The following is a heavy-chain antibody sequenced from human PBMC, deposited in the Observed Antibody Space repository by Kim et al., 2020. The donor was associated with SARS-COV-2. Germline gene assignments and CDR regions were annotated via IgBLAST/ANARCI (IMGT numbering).Heavy chain of an antibody. Sequence: GGSLRLSCAASGFTFSSYAMSWVRQAPGKGLEWVSAISGSGGSTYYADSVKGRFTISRDNSKNTLYLQMNSLRAEDTAVYYCAKPRLIRYFDWLSPSYGMDVWGQGTTVTVSS. D-gene: IGHD3-9*01. CDR3: AKPRLIRYFDWLSPSYGMDV. CDR1: GFTFSSYA. CDR2: ISGSGGST. J-gene: IGHJ6*02. V-gene: IGHV3-23*01.